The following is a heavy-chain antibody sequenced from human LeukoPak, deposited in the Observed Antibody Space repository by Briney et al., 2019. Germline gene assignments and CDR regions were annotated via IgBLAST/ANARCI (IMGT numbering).Heavy chain of an antibody. CDR3: ARYSYPTRGIVVVPALDY. CDR1: GYTFTSYY. J-gene: IGHJ4*02. V-gene: IGHV1-46*01. CDR2: INPSGGST. Sequence: GASVKVSCKASGYTFTSYYMNWVRQAPGQGLEWMGIINPSGGSTSYAQKFQGRVTMTRDTSTSTVYMELSSLRSEDTAVYYCARYSYPTRGIVVVPALDYWGQGTLVTVSS. D-gene: IGHD3-22*01.